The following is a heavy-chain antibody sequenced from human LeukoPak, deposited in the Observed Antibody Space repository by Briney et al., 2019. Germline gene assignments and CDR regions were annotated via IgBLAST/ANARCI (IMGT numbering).Heavy chain of an antibody. CDR2: ISYDGSNK. CDR1: GFTFSSYA. D-gene: IGHD6-19*01. Sequence: PGRSLRLSCAASGFTFSSYAMHWVRQAPGKGLEWVAVISYDGSNKYYADSVKGRFTISRDNSKNTLYLQMNSLRAEDTAVYYCARSGYSSGWYTLPYYFDYWGQGTLVTVSS. V-gene: IGHV3-30*04. J-gene: IGHJ4*02. CDR3: ARSGYSSGWYTLPYYFDY.